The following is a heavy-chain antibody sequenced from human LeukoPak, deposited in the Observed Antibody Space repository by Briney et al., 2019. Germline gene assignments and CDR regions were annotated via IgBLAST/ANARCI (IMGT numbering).Heavy chain of an antibody. J-gene: IGHJ4*02. Sequence: SETLSLTCTVSGGSISSSSYYWGWIRQPPGKGLEWIGSIYYSGSTYYNPSLKSRVTISVDTSKNQSSLKLSSVTAADTAVYYCRGYREITMIVVGGYYFDYWGQGTLVTVSS. D-gene: IGHD3-22*01. CDR2: IYYSGST. V-gene: IGHV4-39*01. CDR1: GGSISSSSYY. CDR3: RGYREITMIVVGGYYFDY.